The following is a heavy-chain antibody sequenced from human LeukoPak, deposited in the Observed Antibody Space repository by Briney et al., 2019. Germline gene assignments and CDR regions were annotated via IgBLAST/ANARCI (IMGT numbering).Heavy chain of an antibody. J-gene: IGHJ4*02. D-gene: IGHD6-6*01. Sequence: GGSLRLSCAASGFTFSNYALHWVRQAPGKGLEWVAVISYDGSNIYSADSVKGRFTISRDNSKNTLYLQMNSLRAEDTAVYFCARGPLGSSAHFDYWGQGTLVTVSS. CDR2: ISYDGSNI. CDR3: ARGPLGSSAHFDY. V-gene: IGHV3-30-3*01. CDR1: GFTFSNYA.